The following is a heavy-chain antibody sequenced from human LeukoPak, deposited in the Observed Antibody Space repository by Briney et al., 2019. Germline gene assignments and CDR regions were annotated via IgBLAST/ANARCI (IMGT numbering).Heavy chain of an antibody. CDR1: GCTFSNYA. D-gene: IGHD3-10*01. CDR2: IKQDGSEK. CDR3: ARRHHFGFLDS. Sequence: GGSLSLSCSASGCTFSNYALTWVRQAPGKGLEWVANIKQDGSEKYYVDSVKGRFTISRDNAKNSVYLQMNSLRAEDTAVYYCARRHHFGFLDSWGQGTLVTVSS. J-gene: IGHJ4*02. V-gene: IGHV3-7*04.